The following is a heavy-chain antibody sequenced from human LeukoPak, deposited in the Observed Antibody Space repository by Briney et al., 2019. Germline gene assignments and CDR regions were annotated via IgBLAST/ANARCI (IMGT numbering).Heavy chain of an antibody. Sequence: PSETLSLTCTGSGGSISSYYWSWIRQPPGKGLEWIGYIYYSGSTNYTPSLRSRVTISVDTSKNQFSLKLSSVTAADTAVYYCESATRRGIAAAGTFDYWGQGTLVTVSS. CDR2: IYYSGST. V-gene: IGHV4-59*01. D-gene: IGHD6-13*01. J-gene: IGHJ4*02. CDR1: GGSISSYY. CDR3: ESATRRGIAAAGTFDY.